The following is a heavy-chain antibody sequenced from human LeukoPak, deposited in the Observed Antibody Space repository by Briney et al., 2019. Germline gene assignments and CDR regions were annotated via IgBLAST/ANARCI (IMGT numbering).Heavy chain of an antibody. CDR3: AKQQIHSLIQLWSSDY. CDR2: ISGSGGST. Sequence: PLGSLRLSCAASGFTFSSYALSWVRQAPGKGLEWVSAISGSGGSTYYADSVKGRFTISRDNSKNTLYLQMNSLRAEDTAVYYCAKQQIHSLIQLWSSDYWGQGTLVTVSS. CDR1: GFTFSSYA. D-gene: IGHD5-18*01. J-gene: IGHJ4*02. V-gene: IGHV3-23*01.